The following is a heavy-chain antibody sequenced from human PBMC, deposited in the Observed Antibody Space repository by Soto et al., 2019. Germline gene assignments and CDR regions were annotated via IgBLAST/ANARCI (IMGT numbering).Heavy chain of an antibody. V-gene: IGHV3-23*01. CDR2: ISGSGGST. Sequence: PGGSLRLSCAASGXTFSSYAMSWVRQAPGKGLEWVSAISGSGGSTYYADSVKGRFTISRDNSKNTLYLQMNSLRAEDTAVYYCAKHSGGPSYYYDSSGYYSFDYWGQGTLVTVSS. CDR3: AKHSGGPSYYYDSSGYYSFDY. J-gene: IGHJ4*02. D-gene: IGHD3-22*01. CDR1: GXTFSSYA.